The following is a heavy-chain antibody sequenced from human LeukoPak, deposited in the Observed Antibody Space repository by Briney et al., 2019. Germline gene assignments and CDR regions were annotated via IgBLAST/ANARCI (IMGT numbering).Heavy chain of an antibody. V-gene: IGHV1-18*01. CDR2: IGRVSSNSGDV. Sequence: ASVKVSCKTSGYSFSNYGISWVRQAPGQGLEWMGRIGRVSSNSGDVTYAPKFQGRVTMTTDTSTTTGYMELRSLRFDDTAVYFRARYNSLFRGVTTSDYWGQGTLVTVSS. CDR3: ARYNSLFRGVTTSDY. D-gene: IGHD3-10*01. J-gene: IGHJ4*02. CDR1: GYSFSNYG.